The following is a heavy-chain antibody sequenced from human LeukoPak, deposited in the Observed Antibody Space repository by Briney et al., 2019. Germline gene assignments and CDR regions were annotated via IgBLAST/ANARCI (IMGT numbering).Heavy chain of an antibody. D-gene: IGHD3-9*01. CDR3: ARASSQRAVLRYFDWLSQGRYYFDY. CDR2: INHSGST. Sequence: SETLSLTCAVYGGSFSGYYWSWIRQPPGKGLEWIGEINHSGSTNYNPSLKSRVTISVGTSKNQFSLKLSSVTAADTAVYYCARASSQRAVLRYFDWLSQGRYYFDYWGQGTLVTVSS. CDR1: GGSFSGYY. V-gene: IGHV4-34*01. J-gene: IGHJ4*02.